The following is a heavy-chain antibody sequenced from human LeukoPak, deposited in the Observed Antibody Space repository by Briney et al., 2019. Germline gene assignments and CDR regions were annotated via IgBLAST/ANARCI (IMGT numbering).Heavy chain of an antibody. V-gene: IGHV4-59*01. CDR1: GGSISSYY. Sequence: SETLSLTCTVSGGSISSYYWSWIRQPPGKGLEWIGYIYYSGSTNYNPSLKSRVTISVDTSKNQFSLKLSSVTAADTAVYYCAREAAAGTIDYWGQGTLVTVSS. CDR3: AREAAAGTIDY. J-gene: IGHJ4*02. D-gene: IGHD6-13*01. CDR2: IYYSGST.